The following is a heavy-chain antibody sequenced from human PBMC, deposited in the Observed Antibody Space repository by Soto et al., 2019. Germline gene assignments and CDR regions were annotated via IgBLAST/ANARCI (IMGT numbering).Heavy chain of an antibody. V-gene: IGHV1-18*01. CDR3: ARGRYGDY. D-gene: IGHD1-1*01. CDR1: GYTFTSYG. J-gene: IGHJ4*02. Sequence: QVHLGQSGAEVKKPGASVKVPCKASGYTFTSYGITWVRQAPGQGLEWMGWISAHNGNTDYAQKLQGRVIVTRDTSTSTAYMELSRLISDGTAVYYCARGRYGDYWGQGALVTVSS. CDR2: ISAHNGNT.